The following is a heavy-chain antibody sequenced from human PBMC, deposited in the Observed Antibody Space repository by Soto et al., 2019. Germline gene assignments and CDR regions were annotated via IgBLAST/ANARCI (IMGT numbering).Heavy chain of an antibody. CDR3: FGVMAATLDY. V-gene: IGHV4-59*04. CDR2: LYYRGAT. J-gene: IGHJ4*01. D-gene: IGHD2-21*02. CDR1: GDSISSYF. Sequence: PSETLSLTCTVSGDSISSYFWSWIRQPPGKGLEWIGTLYYRGATDYNPSLKTRVTISVDTSKNQLSLNLSSVTAADTAVYYCFGVMAATLDYWGQGTLVTVSS.